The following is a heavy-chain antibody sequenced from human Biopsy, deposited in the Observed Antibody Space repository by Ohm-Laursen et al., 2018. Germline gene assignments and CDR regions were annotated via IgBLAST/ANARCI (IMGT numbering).Heavy chain of an antibody. Sequence: SLRLSCTASGFTFHTYAMNWVRQAPGKGLERVSYINSDASYIYYGVSVRGRFTISRDNAKNSVYLQMNSLRVEDTAVYYCARDDGFYARTSGMDVWGQGTTVTVSS. CDR2: INSDASYI. V-gene: IGHV3-21*01. CDR3: ARDDGFYARTSGMDV. J-gene: IGHJ6*02. D-gene: IGHD2-8*01. CDR1: GFTFHTYA.